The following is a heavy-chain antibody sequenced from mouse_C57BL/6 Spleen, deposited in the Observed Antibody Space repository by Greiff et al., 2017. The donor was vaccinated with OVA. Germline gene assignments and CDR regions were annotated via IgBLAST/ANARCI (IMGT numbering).Heavy chain of an antibody. Sequence: QVQLKESGAELARPGASVKLSCKASGYTFTSYGISWVKQRTGQGLEWIGEIYPRSGNTYYNEKFKGKATLTSDKSSSTAYMELRSLTSEDSAVYFCAYDYDVGFDYWGQGTTLTVSS. CDR2: IYPRSGNT. D-gene: IGHD2-4*01. CDR3: AYDYDVGFDY. J-gene: IGHJ2*01. V-gene: IGHV1-81*01. CDR1: GYTFTSYG.